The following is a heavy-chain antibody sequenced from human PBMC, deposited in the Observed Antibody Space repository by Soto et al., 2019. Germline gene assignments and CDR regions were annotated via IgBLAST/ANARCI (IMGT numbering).Heavy chain of an antibody. CDR2: IYYRGST. CDR1: GGSMNSGGYS. CDR3: ARVVDSSSWFWFDP. V-gene: IGHV4-31*03. Sequence: SETLSLTCTVSGGSMNSGGYSWSWIRQHPRKGLEWIGHIYYRGSTYYNPSLKSRVTISIDTSKNQFSLKLTSVTAADTAVYYCARVVDSSSWFWFDPWGQGTLVTVSS. D-gene: IGHD6-13*01. J-gene: IGHJ5*02.